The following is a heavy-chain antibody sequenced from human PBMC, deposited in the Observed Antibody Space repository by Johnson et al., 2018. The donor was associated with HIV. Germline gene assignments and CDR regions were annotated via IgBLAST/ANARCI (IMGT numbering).Heavy chain of an antibody. V-gene: IGHV3-9*01. CDR2: ISWNSGSI. CDR3: ARDALGVWGDAFDI. CDR1: GFTFDDYA. D-gene: IGHD3-16*01. Sequence: VQLVESGGGLVQPGRSLRLSCAASGFTFDDYAMHWVRQAPGKGLEWVSGISWNSGSIGYADSVKGRFTISRDNAKNSLYLQMNRLRAEDTALYYCARDALGVWGDAFDIWGQGTMVTVSS. J-gene: IGHJ3*02.